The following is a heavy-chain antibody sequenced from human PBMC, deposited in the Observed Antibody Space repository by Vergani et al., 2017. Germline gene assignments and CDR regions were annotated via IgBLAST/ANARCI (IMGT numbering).Heavy chain of an antibody. Sequence: EVQLLESGGGSAQPGESLRLSCAASGFTFSSDAMSWVRQAPGKGLEWVSAINRGSTTYYADSVKGRFTISRDNSKNTVFLQMNSLRAEDTAVYYCAKEGRSGITPFVADWGQGTLVTVSS. CDR2: INRGSTT. D-gene: IGHD1-14*01. V-gene: IGHV3-23*01. CDR1: GFTFSSDA. J-gene: IGHJ4*02. CDR3: AKEGRSGITPFVAD.